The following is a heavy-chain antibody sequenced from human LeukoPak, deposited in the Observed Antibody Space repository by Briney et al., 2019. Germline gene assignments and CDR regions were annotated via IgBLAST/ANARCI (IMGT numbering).Heavy chain of an antibody. CDR2: IKFDDGGT. J-gene: IGHJ4*02. V-gene: IGHV1-2*02. CDR3: AVNVLLWFGELPD. D-gene: IGHD3-10*01. Sequence: ASVKVSCKASGYNLIDHALHWVRQAPGQGLEWMGWIKFDDGGTSYGRKFRGRVTMSRDTSVSTVYMELSRLRSDDTAVYYCAVNVLLWFGELPDWGQGTLVTVSS. CDR1: GYNLIDHA.